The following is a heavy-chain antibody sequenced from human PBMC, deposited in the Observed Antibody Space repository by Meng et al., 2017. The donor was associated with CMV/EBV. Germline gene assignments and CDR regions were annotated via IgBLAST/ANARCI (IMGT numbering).Heavy chain of an antibody. CDR1: GFTFSDYY. CDR2: ISSSSSYI. Sequence: SLKISCAASGFTFSDYYMSWIRQAPGKGLEWVSSISSSSSYIYYADSVKGRFTISRDNAKNSLYLQMNSLRAEDTAVYYCARDPDYDFWSGYSPLDYWGQGTLVTVSS. V-gene: IGHV3-11*06. J-gene: IGHJ4*02. CDR3: ARDPDYDFWSGYSPLDY. D-gene: IGHD3-3*01.